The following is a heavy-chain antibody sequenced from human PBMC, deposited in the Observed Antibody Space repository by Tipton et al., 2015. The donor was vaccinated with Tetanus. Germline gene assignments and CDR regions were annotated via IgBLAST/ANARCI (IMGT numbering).Heavy chain of an antibody. CDR2: IYYTGNT. CDR1: GGSISGYY. V-gene: IGHV4-59*01. J-gene: IGHJ3*02. Sequence: TLSLTCDVSGGSISGYYWSWIRQPPGRGLEWIGHIYYTGNTRYSPSLKSRVTISVDPSKNQFSLKLSSVTAADTAVYYCARYGKGYCSGGDCYSDAFEIWGQGTMVTVSS. CDR3: ARYGKGYCSGGDCYSDAFEI. D-gene: IGHD2-15*01.